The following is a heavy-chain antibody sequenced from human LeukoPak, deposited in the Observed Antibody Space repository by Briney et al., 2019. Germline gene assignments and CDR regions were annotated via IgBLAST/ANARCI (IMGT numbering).Heavy chain of an antibody. CDR2: IYYSGSN. CDR3: ARETSQKGAHYMDV. CDR1: GGSISSSSYY. Sequence: SETLSLTCSVSGGSISSSSYYWGWIRQSPGKGLEWIGSIYYSGSNYYNPSLKSRVTISVDTSKNQFSLKLSSVTAAATAVYSWARETSQKGAHYMDVWDKGATVTISS. V-gene: IGHV4-39*07. J-gene: IGHJ6*03. D-gene: IGHD3-16*01.